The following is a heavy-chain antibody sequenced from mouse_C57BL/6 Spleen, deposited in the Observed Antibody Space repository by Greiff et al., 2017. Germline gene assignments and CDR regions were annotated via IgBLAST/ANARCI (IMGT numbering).Heavy chain of an antibody. Sequence: QVQLQQPGAELVKPGASVKLSCKASGYTFTSYWMHWVKQRPGRGLEWIGRIDPNSGGTKYNEKFKSKATLTVDKPSSTAYMQLSSLTSEDSAVYYGERRGGLYGYDVDYAMDYWGQGTSVTVSS. CDR3: ERRGGLYGYDVDYAMDY. D-gene: IGHD2-2*01. CDR2: IDPNSGGT. J-gene: IGHJ4*01. V-gene: IGHV1-72*01. CDR1: GYTFTSYW.